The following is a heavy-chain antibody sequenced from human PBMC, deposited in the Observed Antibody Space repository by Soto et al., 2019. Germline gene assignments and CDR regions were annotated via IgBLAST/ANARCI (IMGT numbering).Heavy chain of an antibody. D-gene: IGHD1-26*01. CDR1: GFSLQTSGVG. V-gene: IGHV2-5*02. Sequence: QITLRESGPTRVRPTQTLSLTFTFSGFSLQTSGVGVGWISQPPGEALEWLALIYWDNDKRYNPSLRSRLSISKDTAENQVVLIMTNMDPVYTATYYCAYSAIYSGSYWDGGYFDSWGQGTLITVSS. J-gene: IGHJ4*02. CDR3: AYSAIYSGSYWDGGYFDS. CDR2: IYWDNDK.